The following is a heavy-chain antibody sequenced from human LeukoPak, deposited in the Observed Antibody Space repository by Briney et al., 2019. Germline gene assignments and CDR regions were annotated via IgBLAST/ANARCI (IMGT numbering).Heavy chain of an antibody. CDR3: ARDVYDILTGPRFDP. V-gene: IGHV3-7*04. D-gene: IGHD3-9*01. CDR2: IKQDGSEK. CDR1: GFTFSSYW. Sequence: GGSLRLSCAASGFTFSSYWMSWVRQAPGKGLEWVANIKQDGSEKYYVDSVKGRFTISRDNAKNSLYLQMNSLRAEDTAVYYCARDVYDILTGPRFDPRGQGTLVTVSS. J-gene: IGHJ5*02.